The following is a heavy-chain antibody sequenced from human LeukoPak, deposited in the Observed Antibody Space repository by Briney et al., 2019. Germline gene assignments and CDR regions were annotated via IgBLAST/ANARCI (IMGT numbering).Heavy chain of an antibody. V-gene: IGHV1-2*06. CDR2: INPNSGGT. Sequence: ASVKVSCKASGYTFTGYYMHWVRQAPGQGLEWMGRINPNSGGTNYAQKFQGRVTMTRDTSISTAYMELSRLRSDDTAVYYCARGEYDSSGYYLGGFDYWGQGTLVTVSS. J-gene: IGHJ4*02. CDR1: GYTFTGYY. D-gene: IGHD3-22*01. CDR3: ARGEYDSSGYYLGGFDY.